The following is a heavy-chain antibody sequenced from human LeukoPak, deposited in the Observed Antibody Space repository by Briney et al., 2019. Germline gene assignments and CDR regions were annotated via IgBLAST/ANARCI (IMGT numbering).Heavy chain of an antibody. CDR2: FDPEDGET. D-gene: IGHD6-13*01. CDR1: RYTHTEVG. V-gene: IGHV1-24*01. CDR3: ATYTYSSSWYPV. J-gene: IGHJ4*02. Sequence: AATLSYTVSRYTHTEVGMHWMCRAPAKRQEWMGGFDPEDGETIYAQKFQGRVTMTEDTSTDTAYMELSSLRSEDTAVYYCATYTYSSSWYPVWGQGTLVTVSS.